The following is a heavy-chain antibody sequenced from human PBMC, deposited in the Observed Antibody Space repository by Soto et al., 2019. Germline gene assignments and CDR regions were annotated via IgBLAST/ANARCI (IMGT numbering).Heavy chain of an antibody. Sequence: SGPTLVNPTQTLTLTCTFSGFSLSTTGVGVGWIRQPPGKALEWLALIYWDDDRRYNPSLESRLTITKDTSKNRVVLTMTNMDPVDTATYYCAHSNLVYYDSSAYSRFDNWGQGTLVTVS. J-gene: IGHJ4*02. D-gene: IGHD3-22*01. CDR3: AHSNLVYYDSSAYSRFDN. CDR1: GFSLSTTGVG. CDR2: IYWDDDR. V-gene: IGHV2-5*02.